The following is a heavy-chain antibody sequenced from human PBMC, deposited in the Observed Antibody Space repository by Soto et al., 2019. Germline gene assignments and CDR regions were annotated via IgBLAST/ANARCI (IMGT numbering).Heavy chain of an antibody. V-gene: IGHV3-30-3*01. Sequence: QVQLVESGGGVVQPGRSLRLSCAASGFTFSSYAMHWVRQAPGKGLEWVAVISYDGSNKYYADSVKGRFTISRDNSKNTLYLQMNSLRAEDTAVYHCASDRIYSSSWHDYWGQGTLVTVSS. CDR1: GFTFSSYA. J-gene: IGHJ4*02. CDR2: ISYDGSNK. CDR3: ASDRIYSSSWHDY. D-gene: IGHD6-13*01.